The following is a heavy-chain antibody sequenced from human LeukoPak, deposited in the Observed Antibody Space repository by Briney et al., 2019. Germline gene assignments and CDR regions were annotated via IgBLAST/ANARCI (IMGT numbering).Heavy chain of an antibody. Sequence: ASVKVSCKASGYIFTNYGITWVRQAPGQGLEWMGWISTYNGDTNYAQRLQGRVTMTTDTSTSTAYMELRSLRSDDTAVYYCARVTSGDDPYFDYWGQGTLVTVSS. V-gene: IGHV1-18*01. D-gene: IGHD4-17*01. CDR3: ARVTSGDDPYFDY. CDR1: GYIFTNYG. J-gene: IGHJ4*02. CDR2: ISTYNGDT.